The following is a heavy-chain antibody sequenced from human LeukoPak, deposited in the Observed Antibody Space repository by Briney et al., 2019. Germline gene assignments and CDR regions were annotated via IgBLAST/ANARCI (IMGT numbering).Heavy chain of an antibody. Sequence: PGGSLRLSCVGSGFSFSTYDMGWVRQTPGKGLEWVSAISTTGGYTEDADSVKGRFTISRDNSQNTLFLQMHSLRAEDTAVYYCARGAVAVPLAFDYWGQGTLVTVSS. CDR1: GFSFSTYD. CDR2: ISTTGGYT. CDR3: ARGAVAVPLAFDY. D-gene: IGHD6-19*01. V-gene: IGHV3-23*01. J-gene: IGHJ4*02.